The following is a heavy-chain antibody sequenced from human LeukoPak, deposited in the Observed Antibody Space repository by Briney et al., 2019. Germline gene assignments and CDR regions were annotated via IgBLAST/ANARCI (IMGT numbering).Heavy chain of an antibody. J-gene: IGHJ6*02. D-gene: IGHD6-19*01. CDR2: IIPILGIA. V-gene: IGHV1-69*04. Sequence: SVKVSCKASGGTFSSYAISWVRQAPGQGLEWMGRIIPILGIANYAQKFQGRVTITADKSTSTAYMELSSLRSEDTAVYYCARAERTKQAVAGTLYYYYYGMDVWGQGTTVTVSS. CDR3: ARAERTKQAVAGTLYYYYYGMDV. CDR1: GGTFSSYA.